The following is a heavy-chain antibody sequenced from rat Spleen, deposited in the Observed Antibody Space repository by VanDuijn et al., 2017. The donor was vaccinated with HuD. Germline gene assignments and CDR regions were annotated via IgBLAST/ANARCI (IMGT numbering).Heavy chain of an antibody. CDR3: TRSYGGYTSNWFAY. J-gene: IGHJ3*01. CDR2: IWGDGST. Sequence: QVQLKESGPGLVQPSQTLSLICTVSGFSLISNSEHWVRQPPGKGLEWMGGIWGDGSTAYNSALKSRLSISRDTSKSQVFLKMNSLQTDDTAIYFCTRSYGGYTSNWFAYWGQGTLVTVSS. V-gene: IGHV2-1*01. CDR1: GFSLISNS. D-gene: IGHD1-11*01.